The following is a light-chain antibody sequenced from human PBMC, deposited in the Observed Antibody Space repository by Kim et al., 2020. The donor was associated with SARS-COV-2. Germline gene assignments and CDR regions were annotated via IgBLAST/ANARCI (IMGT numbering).Light chain of an antibody. CDR2: YDS. J-gene: IGLJ1*01. CDR1: NIGSKS. CDR3: QVWDSSSDHHYV. V-gene: IGLV3-21*04. Sequence: PGKTARITCGGNNIGSKSVHWYQQKPGQAPVLVIYYDSDRPSGIPERFSGSNSGNTATLTISRVEAGDEADYYCQVWDSSSDHHYVFGTGTKVTV.